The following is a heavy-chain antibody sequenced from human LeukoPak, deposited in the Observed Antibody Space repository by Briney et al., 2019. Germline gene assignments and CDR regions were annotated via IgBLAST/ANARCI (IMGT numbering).Heavy chain of an antibody. D-gene: IGHD4-23*01. J-gene: IGHJ4*02. CDR3: ARFDDYGGNGLDY. CDR2: ISYDGSNK. V-gene: IGHV3-30-3*01. CDR1: GFTFSSYA. Sequence: GRSLRLSCAASGFTFSSYARHWVRQAPGKGLEGVAVISYDGSNKYYADSVKGRFTISRDNSKNTLYLQMNSLRAEDTAVYYCARFDDYGGNGLDYWGQGTLVTVSS.